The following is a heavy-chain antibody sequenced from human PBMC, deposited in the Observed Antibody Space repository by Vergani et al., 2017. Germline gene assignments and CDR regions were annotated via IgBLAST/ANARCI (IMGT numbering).Heavy chain of an antibody. V-gene: IGHV4-59*01. CDR1: GGSISSYY. CDR2: IYYSGST. CDR3: ARDRGLRYYAFDI. D-gene: IGHD4-17*01. J-gene: IGHJ3*02. Sequence: QVQLQESGPGLVKPSETLSLTCTVSGGSISSYYWSWIRQPPGKGLEWIGYIYYSGSTNSNPSLKRRVTISVDTSKNQFSLKLSSVTAADTAVYYCARDRGLRYYAFDIWGQGTMVTVSS.